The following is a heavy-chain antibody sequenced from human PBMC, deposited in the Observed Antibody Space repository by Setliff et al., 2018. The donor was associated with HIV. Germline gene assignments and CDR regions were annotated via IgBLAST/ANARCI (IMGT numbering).Heavy chain of an antibody. CDR3: ASAPPDIVATSVYWYFDV. CDR1: RGTFNRYT. J-gene: IGHJ2*01. CDR2: IIPMYGTT. D-gene: IGHD5-12*01. V-gene: IGHV1-69*13. Sequence: SVMVSCKASRGTFNRYTISWVRQAPGQGLEWMGGIIPMYGTTKYAKKFQGRVTLTADESTSTAYMELSGLKSEDTALYYCASAPPDIVATSVYWYFDVWGRGTLVTVSS.